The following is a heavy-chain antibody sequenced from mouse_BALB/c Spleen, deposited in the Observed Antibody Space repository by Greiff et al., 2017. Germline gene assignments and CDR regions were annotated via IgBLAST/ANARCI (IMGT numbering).Heavy chain of an antibody. J-gene: IGHJ2*01. CDR3: TRLGTTVVAKDY. Sequence: LQQPGSELVRPGASVKLSCKASGYTFTSYWMHWVKQRPGQGLEWIGNFYPGSGSTNYEEKFKSKATLTVDTSSSTAYMQLSSLTSEDSAVYDCTRLGTTVVAKDYWGQGTTLTVSS. V-gene: IGHV1S22*01. CDR2: FYPGSGST. CDR1: GYTFTSYW. D-gene: IGHD1-1*01.